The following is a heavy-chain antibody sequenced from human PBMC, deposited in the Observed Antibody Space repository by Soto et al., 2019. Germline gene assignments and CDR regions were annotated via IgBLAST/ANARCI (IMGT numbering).Heavy chain of an antibody. J-gene: IGHJ4*02. D-gene: IGHD3-10*01. CDR2: ISAYNGNT. V-gene: IGHV1-18*01. CDR1: GYTFTSYG. Sequence: QVQLVQSGAEVKKPGASVKVSCKASGYTFTSYGISWVRQAPGQGLEWMGWISAYNGNTNYAQKLQGRVTITTDTSTSTAYMELRSLRSDDTAVYYCARDRVGGVWFGESWYDYWGQGTLVTVSS. CDR3: ARDRVGGVWFGESWYDY.